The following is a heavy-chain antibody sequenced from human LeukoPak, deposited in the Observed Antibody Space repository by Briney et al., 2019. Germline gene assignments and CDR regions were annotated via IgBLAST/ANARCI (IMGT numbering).Heavy chain of an antibody. D-gene: IGHD3-10*01. V-gene: IGHV3-20*04. CDR2: INWNGGST. CDR1: GFTFDDYG. CDR3: ARHGTITMVRGRLRYYYMDV. J-gene: IGHJ6*03. Sequence: GGSLRLSCAASGFTFDDYGMSWVRQAPGKGLEWVSGINWNGGSTGYADSVKGRFTISRDNAKNSLYLQMNSLRAEDTAVYYCARHGTITMVRGRLRYYYMDVWGKGATVTISS.